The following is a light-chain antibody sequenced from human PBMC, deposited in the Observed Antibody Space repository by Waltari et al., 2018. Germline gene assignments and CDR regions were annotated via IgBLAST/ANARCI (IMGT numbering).Light chain of an antibody. Sequence: DIQMTQSPSTLSASVGDRVTITCRASQSISSWLAWYQQKPGKAPKLLIYKASSLESGVPSRFSGSGSGTEFTLTISSLQPDDFATYYCQQYNSNGAMFGQGTKVEIK. V-gene: IGKV1-5*03. CDR3: QQYNSNGAM. J-gene: IGKJ1*01. CDR2: KAS. CDR1: QSISSW.